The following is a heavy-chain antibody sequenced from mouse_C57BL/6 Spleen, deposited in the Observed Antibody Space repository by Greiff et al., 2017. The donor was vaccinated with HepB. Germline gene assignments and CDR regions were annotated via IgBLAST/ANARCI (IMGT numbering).Heavy chain of an antibody. CDR1: GYTFTSYG. D-gene: IGHD1-1*01. CDR3: ARESTVVARDYYAMDY. CDR2: IYPRSGNT. V-gene: IGHV1-81*01. Sequence: VQLQQSGAELARPGASVKLSCKASGYTFTSYGISWVKQRTGQGLEWIGEIYPRSGNTYYNEKFKGKAKLTADKSSSTADIELRSLTSEDSAVYFCARESTVVARDYYAMDYWGQGTSVTVSS. J-gene: IGHJ4*01.